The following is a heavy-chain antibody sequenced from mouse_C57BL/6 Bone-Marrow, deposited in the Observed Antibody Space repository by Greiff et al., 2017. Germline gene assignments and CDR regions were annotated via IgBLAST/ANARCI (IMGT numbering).Heavy chain of an antibody. V-gene: IGHV1-26*01. CDR2: INPNNGGT. CDR1: GYTFTDYY. CDR3: AVPTGFDY. J-gene: IGHJ2*01. Sequence: VQLQQSGPELVKPGASVKISCKASGYTFTDYYMNWVKQSHGKSLEWIGDINPNNGGTSYNQKLKGKATLTVDKSSSTAYMELRSLTSEDSAVYYCAVPTGFDYWGQGTTLTVSS. D-gene: IGHD4-1*01.